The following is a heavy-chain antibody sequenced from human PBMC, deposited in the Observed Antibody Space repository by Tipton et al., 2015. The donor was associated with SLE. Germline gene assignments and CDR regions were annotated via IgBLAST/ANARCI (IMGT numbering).Heavy chain of an antibody. Sequence: TLSLTCVVSDHSIISGFFWAWFRQSPGKGLEWIGSIYHSGTTYYNPSLKSRVSVSVDTSKNQFSLRRSSVTAADTALYYCARHEIFGLLDHDADNWFDPWGQGTLVTVSS. CDR2: IYHSGTT. CDR1: DHSIISGFF. CDR3: ARHEIFGLLDHDADNWFDP. V-gene: IGHV4-38-2*01. J-gene: IGHJ5*02. D-gene: IGHD3/OR15-3a*01.